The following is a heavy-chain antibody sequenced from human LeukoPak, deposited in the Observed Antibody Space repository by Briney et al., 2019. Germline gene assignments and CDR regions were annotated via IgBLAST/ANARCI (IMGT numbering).Heavy chain of an antibody. Sequence: ASVKVSCKASGYTFTSYDINWVRQASGQGLEWMGWINPNSGNTGFTQKFQGRVTVTRSTSISTAYMELSSLTSNDTAVYYCARTSTGTRGGYDVWGQGTLVTVSS. D-gene: IGHD1-1*01. CDR1: GYTFTSYD. CDR2: INPNSGNT. CDR3: ARTSTGTRGGYDV. J-gene: IGHJ4*02. V-gene: IGHV1-8*01.